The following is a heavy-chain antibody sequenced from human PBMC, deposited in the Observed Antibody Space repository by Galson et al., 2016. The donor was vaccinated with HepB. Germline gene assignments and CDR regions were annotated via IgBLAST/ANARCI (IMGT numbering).Heavy chain of an antibody. V-gene: IGHV3-23*01. CDR2: ISGSGGTT. J-gene: IGHJ4*02. Sequence: SLRLSCAASEFSFRSYGMSWVRQAPGRGLEWVAGISGSGGTTHYADSVKGRFTISRDNSKNTLHLEMKSLRAEDTAVYYRAKEGNYYGSGSYYEYWGQGTLVTVSS. CDR1: EFSFRSYG. D-gene: IGHD3-10*01. CDR3: AKEGNYYGSGSYYEY.